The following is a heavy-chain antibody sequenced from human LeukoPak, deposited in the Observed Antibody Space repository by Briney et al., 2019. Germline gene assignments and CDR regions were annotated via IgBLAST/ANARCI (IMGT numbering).Heavy chain of an antibody. Sequence: ASVKVSCKASGGTFSSYAISWVRQAPGQGLGWMGGIIPIFATSNYAQKFQGRVTITTDKSTTTAYMELSSLRSEDTAVYYCARDPGGGGDYWGQGTLVTVSS. CDR2: IIPIFATS. J-gene: IGHJ4*02. CDR3: ARDPGGGGDY. V-gene: IGHV1-69*05. D-gene: IGHD3-16*01. CDR1: GGTFSSYA.